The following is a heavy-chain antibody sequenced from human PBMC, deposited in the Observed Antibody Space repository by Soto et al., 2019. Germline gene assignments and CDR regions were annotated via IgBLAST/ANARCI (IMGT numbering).Heavy chain of an antibody. J-gene: IGHJ6*02. CDR2: IYYSGST. Sequence: SETLSLTCTVSGGSISSYYWSWIRQPPGKGLEWIGYIYYSGSTNYNPSLKSRVTISVDTSKNQFSLKLSSVTAADTAVYYCARDSLDYDILTRYRYGMEVWGQGTPVT. CDR3: ARDSLDYDILTRYRYGMEV. CDR1: GGSISSYY. V-gene: IGHV4-59*01. D-gene: IGHD3-9*01.